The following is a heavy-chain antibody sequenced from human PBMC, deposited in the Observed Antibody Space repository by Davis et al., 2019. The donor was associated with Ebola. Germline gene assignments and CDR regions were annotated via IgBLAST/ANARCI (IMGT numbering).Heavy chain of an antibody. V-gene: IGHV3-23*01. J-gene: IGHJ2*01. CDR2: VTASGDST. D-gene: IGHD6-13*01. CDR3: AKDRRGPAAGTWYFDL. Sequence: GESLKISCAASGFTLSSYSMGWVRQAPGKGLEWVSSVTASGDSTYYADSVKGRFTISRANSKNTLDLQLNSLRDEDTAVYYCAKDRRGPAAGTWYFDLWGRGTLVTVS. CDR1: GFTLSSYS.